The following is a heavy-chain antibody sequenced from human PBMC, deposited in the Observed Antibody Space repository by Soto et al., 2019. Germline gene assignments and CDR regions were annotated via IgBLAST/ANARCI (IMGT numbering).Heavy chain of an antibody. CDR1: GYTFTSYA. V-gene: IGHV1-3*01. D-gene: IGHD6-13*01. J-gene: IGHJ6*02. CDR2: INAGNGNT. CDR3: ARGSLGQQLDLYGMDV. Sequence: GASVKVSCKASGYTFTSYAMHWVRQAPGQRLEWMGWINAGNGNTKYSQKFQGRVTITRDTSASTAYMELSSLRSEDTAVYYCARGSLGQQLDLYGMDVWGQGTTVTVSS.